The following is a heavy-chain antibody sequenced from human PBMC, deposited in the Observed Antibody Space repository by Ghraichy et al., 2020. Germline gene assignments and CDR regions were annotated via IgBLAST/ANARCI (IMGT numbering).Heavy chain of an antibody. CDR2: ITRSSSCK. CDR1: GLSDYS. J-gene: IGHJ6*02. V-gene: IGHV3-48*02. CDR3: ARGSSVVRFYYYDGMDV. Sequence: GGSLRLSCVGSGLSDYSMNWVRQSPGKGMEWMSYITRSSSCKSYTDSVKGRFTISRDNAQNSLYLQMNSLRDEDTAVYYCARGSSVVRFYYYDGMDVWGQGTTVTGSS. D-gene: IGHD4-23*01.